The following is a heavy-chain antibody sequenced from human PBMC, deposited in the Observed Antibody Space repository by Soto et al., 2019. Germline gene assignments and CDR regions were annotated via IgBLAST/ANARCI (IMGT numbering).Heavy chain of an antibody. CDR1: GFTFSSYW. Sequence: GGSLRLSCAASGFTFSSYWMSWVRQAPGKGLEWVANIKQDGSEKYYVDSVEGRFTISRDNAKNSLYLQMNSLRAEDTAVYYCERTDKVYGMDVWGQGTTVTVYS. CDR2: IKQDGSEK. J-gene: IGHJ6*02. CDR3: ERTDKVYGMDV. V-gene: IGHV3-7*01. D-gene: IGHD2-15*01.